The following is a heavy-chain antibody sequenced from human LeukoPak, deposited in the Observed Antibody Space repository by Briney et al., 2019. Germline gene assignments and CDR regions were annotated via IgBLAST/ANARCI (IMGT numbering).Heavy chain of an antibody. CDR1: GFTFSRYI. Sequence: GGSLRLSCAASGFTFSRYIMNWVRQAPGKGLEWVSSISSSSGYIYYADSLKGRFTISRDNAKNSLYLQMNSLRAEDTAVYYCAREMATNDASDVWGQGTMVTVSS. CDR3: AREMATNDASDV. CDR2: ISSSSGYI. V-gene: IGHV3-21*06. D-gene: IGHD5-24*01. J-gene: IGHJ3*01.